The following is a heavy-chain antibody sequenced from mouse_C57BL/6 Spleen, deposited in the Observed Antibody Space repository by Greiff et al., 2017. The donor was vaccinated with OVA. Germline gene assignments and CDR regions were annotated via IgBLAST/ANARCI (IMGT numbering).Heavy chain of an antibody. J-gene: IGHJ3*01. CDR3: ALDSSGYGWCAY. V-gene: IGHV2-6*01. Sequence: VKLEESGPGLVAPSQSLSITCTVSGFSLTSYGVDWVRQSPGKGLEWLGVIWGVGSTNYNSALKSSLSISKDNSKSQVFLKMNSLQTDDTAMDYCALDSSGYGWCAYWGQGTLVTVSA. CDR1: GFSLTSYG. D-gene: IGHD3-2*02. CDR2: IWGVGST.